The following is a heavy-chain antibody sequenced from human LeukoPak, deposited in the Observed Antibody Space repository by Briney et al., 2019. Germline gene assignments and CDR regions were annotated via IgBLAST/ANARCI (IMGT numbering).Heavy chain of an antibody. Sequence: GSLRLSCAASGFTFSNYWMSWVRQAPGKGLEWLATIKDDGGDKYYVDSVKDRFTISRDNAKNSLYLQMNSLRAEDTAVYYCAGTGGYPNWFDPWGQGTLVTVSS. J-gene: IGHJ5*02. D-gene: IGHD3-22*01. CDR2: IKDDGGDK. V-gene: IGHV3-7*03. CDR1: GFTFSNYW. CDR3: AGTGGYPNWFDP.